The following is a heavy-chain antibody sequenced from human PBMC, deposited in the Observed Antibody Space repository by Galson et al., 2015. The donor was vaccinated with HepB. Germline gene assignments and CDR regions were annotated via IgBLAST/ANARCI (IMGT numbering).Heavy chain of an antibody. D-gene: IGHD2-15*01. J-gene: IGHJ4*02. CDR1: GFTFSSYA. V-gene: IGHV3-23*01. CDR2: ITSGGST. Sequence: SLRLSCAASGFTFSSYAMSWVRQAPGKGLEWVSTITSGGSTYYADSVKGRFTISRDNSKNTLCMQMYSLRAEDTAVYYCATGGGYCSGGSCYDYWGQGTRVTVSS. CDR3: ATGGGYCSGGSCYDY.